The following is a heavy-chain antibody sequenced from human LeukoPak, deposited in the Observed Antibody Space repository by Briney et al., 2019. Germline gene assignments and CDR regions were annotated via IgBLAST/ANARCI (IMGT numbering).Heavy chain of an antibody. J-gene: IGHJ4*02. D-gene: IGHD5-18*01. V-gene: IGHV4-59*11. CDR2: VHYSGST. CDR3: ARGPGYSYGYGPAGFDY. Sequence: KSGGSLSLTCTVSGDSINSHYWSWIRQSPDKGLEWIGYVHYSGSTNYNPSLKSRVTISVDTSKNQFSLKLTSVTAADTAVYYCARGPGYSYGYGPAGFDYWGQGTLVTVSS. CDR1: GDSINSHY.